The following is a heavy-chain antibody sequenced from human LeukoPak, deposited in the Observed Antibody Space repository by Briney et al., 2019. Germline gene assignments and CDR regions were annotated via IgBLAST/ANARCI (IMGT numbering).Heavy chain of an antibody. J-gene: IGHJ4*02. CDR1: GGSFSGYY. Sequence: PSETLSLTCAVYGGSFSGYYWSWIRQPPGKGLEWIGEINHSGSTTYNPSLKSRVTISVDTSTKQFPLKLSSMNGAGTAVYYCARGFGRFGELVNSYYFDYWGQGTLVTVSS. V-gene: IGHV4-34*01. D-gene: IGHD3-10*01. CDR2: INHSGST. CDR3: ARGFGRFGELVNSYYFDY.